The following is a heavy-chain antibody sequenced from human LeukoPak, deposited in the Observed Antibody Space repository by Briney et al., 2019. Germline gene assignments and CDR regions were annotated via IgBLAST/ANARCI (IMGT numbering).Heavy chain of an antibody. CDR1: GYTFTSYA. CDR3: ARALPGIAVAGSDY. V-gene: IGHV7-4-1*02. Sequence: ASVKVSCKASGYTFTSYAMNWVRQAPGQGLEWMGWINTNTGNPTYAQGFTGRFVFSLDTSVSTAYLQITSLRAEDTSVYFCARALPGIAVAGSDYWGQGTLVTVSS. D-gene: IGHD6-19*01. J-gene: IGHJ4*02. CDR2: INTNTGNP.